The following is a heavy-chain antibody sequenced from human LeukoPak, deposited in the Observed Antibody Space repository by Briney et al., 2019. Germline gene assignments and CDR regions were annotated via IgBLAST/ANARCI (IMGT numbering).Heavy chain of an antibody. Sequence: ASVKVSCKASGYTFTSYYMHWVRQAPGQGLEWMGWINPNSGGTNYAQKFQGRITMTRDTSISTAYMELSRLRSDDTAVYYCARDPDCSSTSCYLTPFDYWGQGTLVTVSS. D-gene: IGHD2-2*01. CDR3: ARDPDCSSTSCYLTPFDY. J-gene: IGHJ4*02. CDR1: GYTFTSYY. V-gene: IGHV1-2*02. CDR2: INPNSGGT.